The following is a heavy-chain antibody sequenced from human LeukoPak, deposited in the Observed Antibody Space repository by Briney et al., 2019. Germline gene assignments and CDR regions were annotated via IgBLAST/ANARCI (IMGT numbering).Heavy chain of an antibody. V-gene: IGHV3-13*01. CDR2: IGTAGDT. D-gene: IGHD3-10*01. CDR3: ARDRGEYYGSGRYYVYYHYGMDV. Sequence: PGGSLRLSCAASGFTFSSYDMHWVRQATGKGLEWVSAIGTAGDTYYPGSVKGRFTISRENAKNSLYLQMNSLRAGDTAVYYCARDRGEYYGSGRYYVYYHYGMDVWGQGTTVTVSS. J-gene: IGHJ6*02. CDR1: GFTFSSYD.